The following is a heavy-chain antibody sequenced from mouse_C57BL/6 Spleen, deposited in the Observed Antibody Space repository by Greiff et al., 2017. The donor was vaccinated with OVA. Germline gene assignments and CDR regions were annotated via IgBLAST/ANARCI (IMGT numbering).Heavy chain of an antibody. CDR2: FYPGSGSI. CDR3: ARHEGRGGPLDY. V-gene: IGHV1-62-2*01. CDR1: GYTFTEYT. Sequence: VQLVESGAELVKPGASVKLSCKASGYTFTEYTIHWVKQRSGQGLEWIGWFYPGSGSIKYNEKFKDKATLTADKSSSTVYMELSRLTSEDAAVYFCARHEGRGGPLDYWGQGTSVTVSS. J-gene: IGHJ4*01.